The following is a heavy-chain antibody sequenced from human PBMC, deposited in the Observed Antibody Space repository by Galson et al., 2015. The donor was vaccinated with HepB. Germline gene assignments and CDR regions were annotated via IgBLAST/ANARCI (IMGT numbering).Heavy chain of an antibody. CDR1: GGSFSAYY. CDR2: LHPSGSV. D-gene: IGHD5-24*01. J-gene: IGHJ4*02. Sequence: DTLSLTCDVYGGSFSAYYWSWIRQPPGKGLEWIGELHPSGSVYYNPSLAGRVTISGDTSKRQFSLNLISVTAPDTALYYCARGGDAYKVGNYWGQGTLVTVSS. V-gene: IGHV4-34*01. CDR3: ARGGDAYKVGNY.